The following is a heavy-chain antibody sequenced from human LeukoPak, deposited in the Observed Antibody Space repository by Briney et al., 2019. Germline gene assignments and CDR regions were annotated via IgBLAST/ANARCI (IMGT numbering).Heavy chain of an antibody. J-gene: IGHJ4*02. CDR3: ARHDSSGYYVIY. Sequence: PSETLSLTCAVYGGSFSGYYWSWIRQPPGKGLEWIGEINHSGSTNYNPSLKSRVTISVDTSKNQFSLKLSSVTAADTAVYYCARHDSSGYYVIYWGEGTLVTVSS. D-gene: IGHD3-22*01. V-gene: IGHV4-34*01. CDR1: GGSFSGYY. CDR2: INHSGST.